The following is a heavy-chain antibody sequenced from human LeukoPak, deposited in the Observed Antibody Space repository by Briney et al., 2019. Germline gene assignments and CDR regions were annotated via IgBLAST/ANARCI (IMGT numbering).Heavy chain of an antibody. CDR1: VLPSSKFA. D-gene: IGHD4-17*01. J-gene: IGHJ4*02. V-gene: IGHV3-23*01. CDR3: TNPISPLVTTRGSEFDY. CDR2: IIGSGGST. Sequence: GGSLRLSCAASVLPSSKFAMSWIRQPPGKGLQWVASIIGSGGSTTYADSVEGRFTISRDDSRNTLYLQMNSLRPDDTAMYYCTNPISPLVTTRGSEFDYWGQGTLVTVSS.